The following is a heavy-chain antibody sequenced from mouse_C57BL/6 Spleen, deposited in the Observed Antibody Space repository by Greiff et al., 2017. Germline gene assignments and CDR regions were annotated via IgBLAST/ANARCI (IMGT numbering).Heavy chain of an antibody. CDR2: IDPSDSET. J-gene: IGHJ4*01. D-gene: IGHD2-4*01. CDR3: ARPYDYDVWYAMDY. Sequence: QVQLQQPEAELVRPGSSVKLSCKASGYTFTSYWMHWVKQRPIQGLEWIGNIDPSDSETHYNQKFKDKATLTVDKSSSTAYMQLSSLTSEDSAVYYCARPYDYDVWYAMDYWGQGTSVTVSS. CDR1: GYTFTSYW. V-gene: IGHV1-52*01.